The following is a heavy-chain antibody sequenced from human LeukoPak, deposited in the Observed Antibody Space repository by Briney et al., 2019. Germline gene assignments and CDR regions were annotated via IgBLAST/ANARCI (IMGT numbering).Heavy chain of an antibody. Sequence: SGGSLRLSCAASGFTFDDYEMSWVRQAPGKGLEWVSGINWNGGSTGYADSVKGRFTISRDNAKNSLYLQMNSLRAEDTALYYCAREGVGYYGSSVPVDAFDIWGHGTMVTVSS. D-gene: IGHD3-22*01. CDR3: AREGVGYYGSSVPVDAFDI. CDR2: INWNGGST. V-gene: IGHV3-20*04. CDR1: GFTFDDYE. J-gene: IGHJ3*02.